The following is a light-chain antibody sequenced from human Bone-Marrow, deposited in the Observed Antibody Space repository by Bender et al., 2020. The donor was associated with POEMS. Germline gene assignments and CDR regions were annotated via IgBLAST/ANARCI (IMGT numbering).Light chain of an antibody. J-gene: IGLJ2*01. Sequence: QSALTQPASVSGSPGQSITISCTGASSDVGAYNLVSWFQQHPGKAPELMIYDVSHWPSGVSNRFSGSKSGNTASLTISGLQAEDEADYYCSSYTTSTTLDVVFGGGTKLTVL. CDR1: SSDVGAYNL. V-gene: IGLV2-14*03. CDR2: DVS. CDR3: SSYTTSTTLDVV.